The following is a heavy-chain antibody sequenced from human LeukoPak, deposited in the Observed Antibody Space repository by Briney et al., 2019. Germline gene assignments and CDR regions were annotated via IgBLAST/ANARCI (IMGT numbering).Heavy chain of an antibody. Sequence: GGSLRLSCAASGFTFSSYSMNWVRQAPGKGLEWVSSISSSGSYIYYADSVKGRFTISRDNAKNSLYLQMNSLRAEDTAVYYCARRASPYGMDVWGQGTTVTVSS. D-gene: IGHD1-26*01. CDR3: ARRASPYGMDV. V-gene: IGHV3-21*01. CDR1: GFTFSSYS. J-gene: IGHJ6*02. CDR2: ISSSGSYI.